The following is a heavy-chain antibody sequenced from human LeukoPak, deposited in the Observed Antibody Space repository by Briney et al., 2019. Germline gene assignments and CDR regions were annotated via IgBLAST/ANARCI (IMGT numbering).Heavy chain of an antibody. CDR3: ARDREQQSSNNWFDP. CDR2: ISDDGTTK. Sequence: WGSLRLSCAATRFTFSVYAMHWVRQAPGKGLEWVAVISDDGTTKYYADSVKGRFTISRDNSKNTLYLQMNSLRAEDTAVYYCARDREQQSSNNWFDPWGQGTLVTVSS. V-gene: IGHV3-30*04. D-gene: IGHD6-13*01. J-gene: IGHJ5*02. CDR1: RFTFSVYA.